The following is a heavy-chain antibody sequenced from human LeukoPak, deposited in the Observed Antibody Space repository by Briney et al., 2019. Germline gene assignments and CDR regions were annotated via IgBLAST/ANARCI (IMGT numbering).Heavy chain of an antibody. J-gene: IGHJ4*02. CDR2: IIPIFGTA. CDR3: ARLDVDTAMVDLDY. V-gene: IGHV1-69*13. CDR1: GGTFSSYA. D-gene: IGHD5-18*01. Sequence: SVNVSCKASGGTFSSYAISWVRQAPGQGLEWMGGIIPIFGTANYAQKFQGRVTITADESTSTAYMELSSLRSEDTAVYYCARLDVDTAMVDLDYWGQGTLVTVSS.